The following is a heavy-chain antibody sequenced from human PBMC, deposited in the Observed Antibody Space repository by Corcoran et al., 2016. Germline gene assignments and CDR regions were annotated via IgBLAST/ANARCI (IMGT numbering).Heavy chain of an antibody. CDR1: GYTFTSYY. CDR3: ARVKYCSSTSCSLDY. V-gene: IGHV1-2*02. J-gene: IGHJ4*02. Sequence: QVQLVQSGAEVKKPGASVKVSCKASGYTFTSYYMHWVRQAPGQGLEWMRWINPNSGGTNYAQKFQGRVTMTRDTSISTAYMELRRLRSDDTAVYYCARVKYCSSTSCSLDYWGQGTLVTVSS. CDR2: INPNSGGT. D-gene: IGHD2-2*01.